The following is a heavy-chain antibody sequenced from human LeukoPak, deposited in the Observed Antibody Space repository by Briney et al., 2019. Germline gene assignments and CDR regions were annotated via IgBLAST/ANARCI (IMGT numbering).Heavy chain of an antibody. D-gene: IGHD3-16*01. CDR3: ARGGGVEIAARKTTVNDY. J-gene: IGHJ4*02. Sequence: ASVKVSCKASGYTFTSYGISWVRQAPGQGLEWMGWISAYNSNTNYAQKLQGRVTMTTDTSTSTAYMELRSLRSDDTAVYYCARGGGVEIAARKTTVNDYWGQGTLVTVSS. V-gene: IGHV1-18*01. CDR1: GYTFTSYG. CDR2: ISAYNSNT.